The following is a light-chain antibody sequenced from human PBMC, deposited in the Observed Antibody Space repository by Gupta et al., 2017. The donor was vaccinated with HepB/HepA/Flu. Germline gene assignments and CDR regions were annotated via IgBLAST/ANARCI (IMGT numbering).Light chain of an antibody. CDR1: QGFSIH. CDR3: LQYRTEPST. Sequence: DIHMAQSPSSLSASVGDRVTITCRASQGFSIHLAWYQQKPGKAPKRLIYATSSLESGVPSRFSGSGSGTEFTLTISSLQPEDFATYYCLQYRTEPSTFGQGTTVEI. J-gene: IGKJ1*01. CDR2: ATS. V-gene: IGKV1-17*01.